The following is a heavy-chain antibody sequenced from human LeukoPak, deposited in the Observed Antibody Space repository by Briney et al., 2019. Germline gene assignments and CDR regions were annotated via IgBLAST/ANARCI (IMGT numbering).Heavy chain of an antibody. V-gene: IGHV4-4*07. Sequence: SETLSLTCTVSGGSISSYYWSWIRQPAGKGLEWIGRIYTSGSTNYNPSLKNRVTMSVDTSKNQFSLKLSSVTAADTAVYYCARVGVGATTFFYFDYWGQGTLVTVSS. CDR1: GGSISSYY. D-gene: IGHD1-26*01. CDR2: IYTSGST. CDR3: ARVGVGATTFFYFDY. J-gene: IGHJ4*02.